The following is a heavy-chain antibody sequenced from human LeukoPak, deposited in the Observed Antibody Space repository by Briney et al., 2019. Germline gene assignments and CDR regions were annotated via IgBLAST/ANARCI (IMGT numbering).Heavy chain of an antibody. CDR3: ARRVVVTAAPPVDAFDI. CDR2: IKQDGSEK. D-gene: IGHD2-21*02. CDR1: GFTFSSYW. J-gene: IGHJ3*02. Sequence: GGSLRLSCAASGFTFSSYWMSWVRQAPGKGLEWVANIKQDGSEKYYVDSVKGRFTISRDNAKNSLYLQMNSLRAEDTAVYYCARRVVVTAAPPVDAFDIWGQGTMVTVSS. V-gene: IGHV3-7*01.